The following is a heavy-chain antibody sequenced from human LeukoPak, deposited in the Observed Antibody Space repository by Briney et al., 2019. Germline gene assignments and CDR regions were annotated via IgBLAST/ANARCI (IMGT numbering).Heavy chain of an antibody. CDR1: GYSFADYY. CDR3: ARGDFFIVVVTAIPIEYFQH. D-gene: IGHD2-21*02. Sequence: GASVKVSCKASGYSFADYYMHWVRQAPGQGLEWMGWIKPNSGVTRSAQKFQGRVTMNRDTSISTAYMELSRLRSDDTAVYYCARGDFFIVVVTAIPIEYFQHWGQGTLVTVSS. J-gene: IGHJ1*01. CDR2: IKPNSGVT. V-gene: IGHV1-2*02.